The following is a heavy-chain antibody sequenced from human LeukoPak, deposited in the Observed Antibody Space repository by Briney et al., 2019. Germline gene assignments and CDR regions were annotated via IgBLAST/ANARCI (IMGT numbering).Heavy chain of an antibody. CDR1: GFTLSSYG. J-gene: IGHJ3*02. Sequence: GGSLRLSCEASGFTLSSYGMHWVRQAPGKGLEWVAVIWYDGSNKHYADSVKGRFIISRDNSKNTLYLQMNSLRAEDTAVYYCAKSPAVDAAFDIWGQGTMVTVSS. V-gene: IGHV3-33*06. D-gene: IGHD4-23*01. CDR3: AKSPAVDAAFDI. CDR2: IWYDGSNK.